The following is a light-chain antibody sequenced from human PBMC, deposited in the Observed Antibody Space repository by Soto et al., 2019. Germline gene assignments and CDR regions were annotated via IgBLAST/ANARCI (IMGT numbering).Light chain of an antibody. V-gene: IGKV3-15*01. CDR3: QQCDNWPRT. Sequence: EIVMTQSPATLSVSPGERVTLSCRASQSVGNNLAWYQQKTGQVPRLIIHGASTRATGIPARFSGSGSGTEFTLTISSLQSEDFAVYYCQQCDNWPRTFGQGTKLEIK. J-gene: IGKJ2*01. CDR1: QSVGNN. CDR2: GAS.